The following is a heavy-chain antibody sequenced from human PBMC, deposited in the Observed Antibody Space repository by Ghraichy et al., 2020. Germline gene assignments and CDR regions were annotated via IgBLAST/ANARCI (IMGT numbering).Heavy chain of an antibody. CDR2: INHSGST. Sequence: SETLSLTCAVYGGSFSGYYWSWIRQPPGKGLEWIGEINHSGSTNYNPSLKSRVTISVDTSKNQFSLKLSSVTAADTAVYYCARAGVRHRSYYGMDVWGQGTTVTVSS. J-gene: IGHJ6*02. CDR3: ARAGVRHRSYYGMDV. CDR1: GGSFSGYY. D-gene: IGHD7-27*01. V-gene: IGHV4-34*01.